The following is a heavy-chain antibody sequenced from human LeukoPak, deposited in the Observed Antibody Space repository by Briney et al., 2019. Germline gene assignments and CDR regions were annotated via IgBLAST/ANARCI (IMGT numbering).Heavy chain of an antibody. Sequence: GASVKVSYKASGYTFTSYYMHWVRQAPGQGLEWMGLINPSGGSTSYAQKFQGRVTMTRDTSTSTVYMELSSLRSEDTAVYYCARGPYYYDSSGYKEYFQHWGQGTLVTVSS. V-gene: IGHV1-46*01. CDR2: INPSGGST. D-gene: IGHD3-22*01. J-gene: IGHJ1*01. CDR3: ARGPYYYDSSGYKEYFQH. CDR1: GYTFTSYY.